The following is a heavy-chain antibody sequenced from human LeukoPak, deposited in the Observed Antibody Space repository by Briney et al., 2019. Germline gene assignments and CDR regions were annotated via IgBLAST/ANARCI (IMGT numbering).Heavy chain of an antibody. CDR3: ARVGVGAEFDY. Sequence: PGGSLRLSCAASGFTFSSYAMHWVRRAPGKGLEYVSAISSNGGSTYYANSVKGRFTISRDNSKNTLYLQMGSLRAEDMAVYYCARVGVGAEFDYWGQGTLVTVSS. J-gene: IGHJ4*02. CDR1: GFTFSSYA. V-gene: IGHV3-64*01. CDR2: ISSNGGST. D-gene: IGHD1-26*01.